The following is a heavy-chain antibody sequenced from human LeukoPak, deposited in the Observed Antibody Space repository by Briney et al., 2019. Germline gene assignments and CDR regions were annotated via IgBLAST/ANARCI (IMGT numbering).Heavy chain of an antibody. J-gene: IGHJ4*02. Sequence: TAGSLRLSCAASGFTFSDYDMHWVRQATGKGLEWVSAIGTAGDTYYTGSVKGRFTISRENAKNSLYLQMNSLRAGDTAVYYCARVAKERVGGVYYFDYWGQGTLVTVSS. CDR3: ARVAKERVGGVYYFDY. D-gene: IGHD1-1*01. CDR1: GFTFSDYD. CDR2: IGTAGDT. V-gene: IGHV3-13*01.